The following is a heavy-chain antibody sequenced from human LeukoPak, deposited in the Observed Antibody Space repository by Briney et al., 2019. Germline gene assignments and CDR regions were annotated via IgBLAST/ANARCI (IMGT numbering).Heavy chain of an antibody. D-gene: IGHD2-15*01. CDR1: GFTFSGSA. J-gene: IGHJ5*02. CDR3: TRGSGNNWFDP. CDR2: IRSKANSYAT. V-gene: IGHV3-73*01. Sequence: GGSLRLSCAASGFTFSGSAMHWFRQASGKGLEWVGRIRSKANSYATAYAASVKGRFTISRDDSKTTAYLQKSSLKTEDTAVYYCTRGSGNNWFDPWGQGTLVTVSS.